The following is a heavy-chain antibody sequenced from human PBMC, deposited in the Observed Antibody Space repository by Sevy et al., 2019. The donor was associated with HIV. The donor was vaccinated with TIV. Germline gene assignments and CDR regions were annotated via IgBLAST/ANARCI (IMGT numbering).Heavy chain of an antibody. V-gene: IGHV3-21*01. J-gene: IGHJ4*02. Sequence: GGSLRLSCAASGFTFSTYSMKWVRQAPGKGLEWVSSISSSSTYIYYADSVKGRFTVSRDNAKNSLYLQTNGLRAEDTAVYYCARDPVANYYFDYWGQGTLVTVSS. CDR3: ARDPVANYYFDY. CDR2: ISSSSTYI. D-gene: IGHD2-15*01. CDR1: GFTFSTYS.